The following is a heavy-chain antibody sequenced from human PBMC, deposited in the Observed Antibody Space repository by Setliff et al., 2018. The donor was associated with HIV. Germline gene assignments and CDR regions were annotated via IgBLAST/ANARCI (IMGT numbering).Heavy chain of an antibody. J-gene: IGHJ3*02. D-gene: IGHD5-18*01. CDR3: AKMHTAMDPDSFDI. Sequence: PGGSLRLSCAASGFTFSGYWMHWVRQAPGKGLEWVSSISSSSRSIYYADSVKGRFTISRDNAKNSLYLQMNSLRVEDTAIYYCAKMHTAMDPDSFDIWGQGTMVTVSS. V-gene: IGHV3-21*06. CDR2: ISSSSRSI. CDR1: GFTFSGYW.